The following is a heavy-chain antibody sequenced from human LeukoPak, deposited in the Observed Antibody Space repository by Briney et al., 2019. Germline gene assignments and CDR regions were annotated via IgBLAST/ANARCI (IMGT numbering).Heavy chain of an antibody. CDR3: ARVGLGTFDY. V-gene: IGHV4-39*07. CDR1: GFSLSSYS. CDR2: IYYSGST. J-gene: IGHJ4*02. Sequence: GSLRLSCAASGFSLSSYSMNWIRQPPGKGLEWIGSIYYSGSTYYNPSLKSRVTISVDTSKNQFSLKLSSVTAADTAVYYCARVGLGTFDYWGQGTLVTVSS. D-gene: IGHD3-10*01.